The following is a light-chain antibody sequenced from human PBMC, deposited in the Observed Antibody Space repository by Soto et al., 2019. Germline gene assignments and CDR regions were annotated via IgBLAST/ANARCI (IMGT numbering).Light chain of an antibody. J-gene: IGLJ1*01. CDR2: EVS. Sequence: QSVLTQPPSASGSPGQSVTTSCTGTSSDVGGYNYVSWYQQHPGKAPKLMIYEVSKRPSGVPDRFPGSKSGNTASLTVSGLQAEDEADYYCSSYAGSVYVFGTGTRSPS. CDR3: SSYAGSVYV. CDR1: SSDVGGYNY. V-gene: IGLV2-8*01.